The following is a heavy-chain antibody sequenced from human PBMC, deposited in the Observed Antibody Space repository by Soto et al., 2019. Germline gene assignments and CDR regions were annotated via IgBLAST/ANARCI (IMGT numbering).Heavy chain of an antibody. D-gene: IGHD4-4*01. CDR1: GYTFTYYY. CDR3: ARATTDLDS. Sequence: QVQLVQSGAEMRTPGASVKVSCKASGYTFTYYYIHWVRQAPGQGLEWMGRINPDSGDTNYPQKFPGRVTMTSDTSINTAYMELSSLTSDDQAVYYCARATTDLDSWGQGTLVTVSS. CDR2: INPDSGDT. J-gene: IGHJ5*01. V-gene: IGHV1-2*06.